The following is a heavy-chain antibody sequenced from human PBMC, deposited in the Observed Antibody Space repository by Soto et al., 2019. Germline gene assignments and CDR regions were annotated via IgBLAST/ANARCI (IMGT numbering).Heavy chain of an antibody. CDR3: ARVWGGSLDF. J-gene: IGHJ3*01. Sequence: SETLSLTCTVSGGSISSYYWSWIRQPPGKGLEWIGYIYYSGSTNYNPSLKSRVTISVDTSKNQFSLKLSSVTAADTAVYYCARVWGGSLDFWGQGTMVTVSS. CDR1: GGSISSYY. CDR2: IYYSGST. D-gene: IGHD3-10*01. V-gene: IGHV4-59*01.